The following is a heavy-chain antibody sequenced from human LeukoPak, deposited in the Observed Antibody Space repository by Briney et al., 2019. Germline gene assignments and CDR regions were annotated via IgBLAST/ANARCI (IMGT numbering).Heavy chain of an antibody. CDR1: GFTFSSYW. V-gene: IGHV3-20*04. Sequence: GGSLRLSCAASGFTFSSYWMHWVRQAPGKGLEWVSGISWNGGSTGYADSVKGRFTISRDNAKNSLYLQMNSLRAEDTALYYCAREPYYDSSGYYYEGAFDIWGQGTMVTVSS. CDR2: ISWNGGST. D-gene: IGHD3-22*01. CDR3: AREPYYDSSGYYYEGAFDI. J-gene: IGHJ3*02.